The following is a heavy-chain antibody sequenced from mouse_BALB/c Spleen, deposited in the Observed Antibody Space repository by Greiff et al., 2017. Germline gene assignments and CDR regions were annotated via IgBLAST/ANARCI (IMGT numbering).Heavy chain of an antibody. V-gene: IGHV5-6-5*01. CDR2: ISSGGST. CDR3: ARGGYEYEGAVDY. D-gene: IGHD2-4*01. Sequence: DVLLVESGAGLVKPGGSLKLSCAASGFTFTSYAISWVRQTPEKRLEWVASISSGGSTYYPDSVKGRFTISRDNARYFLYLQMSSLRSEDTAMYYCARGGYEYEGAVDYWGQGTSVTVSS. J-gene: IGHJ4*01. CDR1: GFTFTSYA.